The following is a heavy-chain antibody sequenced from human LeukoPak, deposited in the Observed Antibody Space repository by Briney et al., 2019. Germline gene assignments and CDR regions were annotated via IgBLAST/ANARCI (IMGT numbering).Heavy chain of an antibody. V-gene: IGHV4-61*02. CDR3: ARQTGSGLFSLP. J-gene: IGHJ4*02. D-gene: IGHD3-10*01. Sequence: SETLSLTCTVSGGSINSGSYYWSWIRQPAGKGLEWIGRIYTSGSTNYNPSLKSRVTISVDTSKNQFSLKLSSVTAADTAVYYCARQTGSGLFSLPGGQGTLVTVSS. CDR2: IYTSGST. CDR1: GGSINSGSYY.